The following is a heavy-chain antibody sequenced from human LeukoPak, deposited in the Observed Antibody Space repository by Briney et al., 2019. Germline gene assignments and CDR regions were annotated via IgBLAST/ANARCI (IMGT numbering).Heavy chain of an antibody. CDR1: GYTFSSYA. J-gene: IGHJ6*02. V-gene: IGHV1-3*01. Sequence: ASVKVSCTASGYTFSSYAMQWVRQAPGQRLEWIGWINAGNGNTKYSQKFQGRVSITRDTSANTAYMELSSLRSEDTAVYFCARETISSSWSHHYYGMDVWGQGTTVTVSS. D-gene: IGHD6-13*01. CDR2: INAGNGNT. CDR3: ARETISSSWSHHYYGMDV.